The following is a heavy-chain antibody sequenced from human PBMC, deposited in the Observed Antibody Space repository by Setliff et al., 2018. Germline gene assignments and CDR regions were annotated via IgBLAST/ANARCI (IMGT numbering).Heavy chain of an antibody. CDR2: ISTSSGTR. CDR3: ARENYDILTGYSYYYMDV. CDR1: GFSFSNYG. Sequence: GGSLRLSCVVSGFSFSNYGMTWVRQAPGKGLEWISYISTSSGTRYYADSVKGRFTISRDNAKNSLYLQMNSLRAEDTAVYYCARENYDILTGYSYYYMDVWGKGTTVTVSS. D-gene: IGHD3-9*01. J-gene: IGHJ6*03. V-gene: IGHV3-48*01.